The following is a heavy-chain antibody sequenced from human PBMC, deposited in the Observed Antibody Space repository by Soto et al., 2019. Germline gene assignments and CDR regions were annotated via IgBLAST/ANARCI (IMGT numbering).Heavy chain of an antibody. V-gene: IGHV1-3*01. J-gene: IGHJ5*02. CDR2: INAGNGNT. CDR1: GYTFASYA. CDR3: ARGYSRYLAWFHP. D-gene: IGHD5-12*01. Sequence: ASVKVSCKASGYTFASYAMHWGRQAPGQRLEWMGWINAGNGNTKYSQKFQGGVTITRDTSASTAYMELSSLRSEDTAVYYCARGYSRYLAWFHPWGPGTLVTVST.